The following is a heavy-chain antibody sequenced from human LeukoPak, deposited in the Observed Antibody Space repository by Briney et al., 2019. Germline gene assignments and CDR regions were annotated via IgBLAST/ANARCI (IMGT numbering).Heavy chain of an antibody. V-gene: IGHV3-48*03. D-gene: IGHD4-17*01. Sequence: GGSLRLSRAASGFSFSSYEMNWVRQAPGKGLEWVSYIGSSGSTVYYADSVKGRFTISRDNAKNSMYLQMNSLRDEDTAVYYCARDTLVYADSPDAFDIWGQGTMVTVSS. CDR2: IGSSGSTV. CDR3: ARDTLVYADSPDAFDI. CDR1: GFSFSSYE. J-gene: IGHJ3*02.